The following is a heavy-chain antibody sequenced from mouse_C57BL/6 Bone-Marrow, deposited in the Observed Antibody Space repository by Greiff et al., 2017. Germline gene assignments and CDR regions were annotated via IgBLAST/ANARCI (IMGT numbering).Heavy chain of an antibody. Sequence: QVQLKESGAELVKPGASVKISCKASGYAFSSYWMNWVKQRPGKGLEWIGQIYPGDGDTNYNGKFKGKATLTADKSSSTAYMQLSSRTSEDSAVYFCARGGRPWFAYGGKGTLVTVSA. CDR2: IYPGDGDT. V-gene: IGHV1-80*01. CDR3: ARGGRPWFAY. CDR1: GYAFSSYW. J-gene: IGHJ3*01.